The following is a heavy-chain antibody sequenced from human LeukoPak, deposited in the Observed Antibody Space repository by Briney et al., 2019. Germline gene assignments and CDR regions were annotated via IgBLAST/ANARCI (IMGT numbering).Heavy chain of an antibody. D-gene: IGHD6-13*01. J-gene: IGHJ4*02. Sequence: PSGTLSLTCAVSGGSISSSNWWSWVRQPPGKGLEWIGEIYHSGSTNYNPSLKSRVTISVDTSKNQFSLKLSSVTAADTAVYYCARVAAAGTYYFDYWGQGTLVTVSS. CDR2: IYHSGST. CDR3: ARVAAAGTYYFDY. CDR1: GGSISSSNW. V-gene: IGHV4-4*02.